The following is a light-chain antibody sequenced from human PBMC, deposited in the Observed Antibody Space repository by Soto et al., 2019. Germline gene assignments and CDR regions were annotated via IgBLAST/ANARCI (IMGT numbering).Light chain of an antibody. CDR3: EQYGSLPLT. V-gene: IGKV3-20*01. CDR1: QSVSGNS. J-gene: IGKJ1*01. Sequence: EIVLTQSPGTLSLSPGERATLSCRASQSVSGNSLAWYQRKVGQPPRLLIHGASTRATCIPDRFSGSGSGTDFTLTISSLEPEDFALFFCEQYGSLPLTFGQGTKVEIK. CDR2: GAS.